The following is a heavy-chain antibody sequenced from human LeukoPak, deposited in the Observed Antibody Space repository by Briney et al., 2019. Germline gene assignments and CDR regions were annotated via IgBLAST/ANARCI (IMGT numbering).Heavy chain of an antibody. J-gene: IGHJ4*02. CDR3: AGVRGGIAARRRGGYYFDY. V-gene: IGHV1-8*01. CDR1: GYTFTSYD. D-gene: IGHD6-6*01. CDR2: MNPNSGNT. Sequence: ASVKVSCKASGYTFTSYDINWVRQATGQGLEWMGWMNPNSGNTGYAQKFQGRVTMTRNTSISTAYMELSSLRSEDTAVYYCAGVRGGIAARRRGGYYFDYWGQGTLVTVSS.